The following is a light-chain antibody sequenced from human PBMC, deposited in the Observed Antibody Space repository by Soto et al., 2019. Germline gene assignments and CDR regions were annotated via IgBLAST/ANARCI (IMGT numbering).Light chain of an antibody. CDR1: SSVVGAYNY. CDR2: DVT. J-gene: IGLJ3*02. Sequence: QSVLTQPASVSGSPGQSVTISCSGSSSVVGAYNYVSWYQRHPGKAPKLMIYDVTNRPSGVSNRFSGSKSGNTASLTISGLQAEDEADYFCSSYTSSSTVVFGGGTKLTVL. CDR3: SSYTSSSTVV. V-gene: IGLV2-14*01.